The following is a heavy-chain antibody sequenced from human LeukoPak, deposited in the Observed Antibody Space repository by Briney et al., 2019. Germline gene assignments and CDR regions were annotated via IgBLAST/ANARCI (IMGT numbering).Heavy chain of an antibody. CDR2: ISASGDRT. J-gene: IGHJ1*01. V-gene: IGHV3-23*01. D-gene: IGHD3-3*01. CDR1: GFIFSTYV. CDR3: TKDLPKITIFGALQH. Sequence: GGSLRLSCAASGFIFSTYVMSWVRQAPGKGLEWVSGISASGDRTYYADSVKGRFTISRGNSKNTLYLQMSSLRAEDTAVYYCTKDLPKITIFGALQHWGQGTLVTVSS.